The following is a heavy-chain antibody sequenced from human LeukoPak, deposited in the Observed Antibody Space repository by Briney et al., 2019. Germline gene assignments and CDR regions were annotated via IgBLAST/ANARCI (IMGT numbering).Heavy chain of an antibody. J-gene: IGHJ4*02. V-gene: IGHV1-58*01. CDR2: IVVGSGNT. D-gene: IGHD2-2*01. CDR3: AADRDCSSTSCYPYNFDY. Sequence: SVTVSCTASGFTFTSSAVQWVRQARGQRLEWIGWIVVGSGNTNYAQKFQERVTITRDMSTSTAYMKLSSLRSEDTAVYYCAADRDCSSTSCYPYNFDYWGQGTLVTVSS. CDR1: GFTFTSSA.